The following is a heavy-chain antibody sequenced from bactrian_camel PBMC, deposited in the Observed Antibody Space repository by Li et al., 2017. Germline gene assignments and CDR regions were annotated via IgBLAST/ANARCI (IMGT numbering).Heavy chain of an antibody. V-gene: IGHV3S1*01. D-gene: IGHD3*01. J-gene: IGHJ4*01. CDR3: AAGPTRNGYCSTPARPPY. CDR2: MYSGESST. Sequence: HEQLVESGGGSVQAGGSLRLSCVVSGYAYSDGYCLGWFRQAPGKEREGVAQMYSGESSTYYADSIKGRFTISRDNGGNTAHLQMNSLQAADTAKYYCAAGPTRNGYCSTPARPPYWGQGTQVTVS. CDR1: GYAYSDGYC.